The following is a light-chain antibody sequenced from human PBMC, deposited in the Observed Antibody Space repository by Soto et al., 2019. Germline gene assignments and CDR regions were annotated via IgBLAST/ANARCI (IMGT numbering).Light chain of an antibody. J-gene: IGKJ1*01. CDR3: LRDFNYPRT. Sequence: AIPMTQSPSSLSASVGDRVTMTCRASQGINNELAWYQQKPGKAPILLIYAASNLHSGGPARLSGSGSGTDFALAISGPQTEDFATYVCLRDFNYPRTFGQGTKVE. CDR1: QGINNE. V-gene: IGKV1-6*01. CDR2: AAS.